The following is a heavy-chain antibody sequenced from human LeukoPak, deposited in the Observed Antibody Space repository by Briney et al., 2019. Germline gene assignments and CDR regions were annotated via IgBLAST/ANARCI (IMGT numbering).Heavy chain of an antibody. V-gene: IGHV3-33*08. J-gene: IGHJ3*02. CDR2: IWYDGSNK. Sequence: HPGGSLRLSCAASGFTFSSYAMSWVRQAPGKGLEWVAVIWYDGSNKYYADSVKGRFTISRDNSKNTLYLQMNSLRAEDTAVYYCARAAGGTLRNDDAFDIWGQGTMVTVSS. CDR3: ARAAGGTLRNDDAFDI. CDR1: GFTFSSYA. D-gene: IGHD1-1*01.